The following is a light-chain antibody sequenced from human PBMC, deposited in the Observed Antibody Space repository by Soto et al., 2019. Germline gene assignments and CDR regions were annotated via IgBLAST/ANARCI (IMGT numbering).Light chain of an antibody. CDR3: QSYDNTLKGCV. J-gene: IGLJ1*01. CDR1: GSNIGADYE. Sequence: QSVLTRPPSMSGAPGQRVIISCTGGGSNIGADYEVHWYQQLPGTARKLLIYGNTNRPSGVPDRFSGSKSGSSASLAITGLQAEDEAEYYCQSYDNTLKGCVFGTGTKVTVL. V-gene: IGLV1-40*01. CDR2: GNT.